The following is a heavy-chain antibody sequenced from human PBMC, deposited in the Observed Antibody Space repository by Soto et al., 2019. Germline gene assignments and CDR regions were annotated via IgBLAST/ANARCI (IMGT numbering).Heavy chain of an antibody. CDR1: GFSLSTSGVG. CDR2: TYWNDDK. D-gene: IGHD5-12*01. J-gene: IGHJ5*02. CDR3: AHSIGVATIDAVVYWFDP. V-gene: IGHV2-5*01. Sequence: QITLKESGPTLVKPTQTLTLTCTFSGFSLSTSGVGVGWIRQPPGKALEWLARTYWNDDKRYSPTLNSRLTITKDTSKNQVVITMTNMDPVDTATYYCAHSIGVATIDAVVYWFDPWGQGTLVTVSS.